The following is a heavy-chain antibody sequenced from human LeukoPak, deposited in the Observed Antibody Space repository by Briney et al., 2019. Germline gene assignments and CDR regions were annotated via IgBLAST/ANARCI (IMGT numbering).Heavy chain of an antibody. Sequence: GGSLRLSCAASGFTFSNSAMSWVRQAPGKGLEWVSGISGGSVNTYYADSVKGRFTISRDNSKNTLYLQMNSLRAEDTAVYYCARDPGWAVAGIFDYWGQGTLVTVSS. CDR2: ISGGSVNT. CDR3: ARDPGWAVAGIFDY. J-gene: IGHJ4*02. V-gene: IGHV3-23*01. D-gene: IGHD6-19*01. CDR1: GFTFSNSA.